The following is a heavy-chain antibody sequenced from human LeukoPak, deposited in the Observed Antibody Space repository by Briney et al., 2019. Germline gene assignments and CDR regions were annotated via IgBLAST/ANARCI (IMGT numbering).Heavy chain of an antibody. CDR3: ARDDIVVVPAADSGYYYYGMDV. D-gene: IGHD2-2*01. V-gene: IGHV1-69*13. J-gene: IGHJ6*02. CDR2: IIPIYGTA. CDR1: GGTFSSYA. Sequence: SVKVSCKASGGTFSSYAISWVRQAPGQGLEWMGGIIPIYGTANYAQKFQGRVTITADESTSTAYMELSSLRSEDTAVYYCARDDIVVVPAADSGYYYYGMDVWGQGTTVTVSS.